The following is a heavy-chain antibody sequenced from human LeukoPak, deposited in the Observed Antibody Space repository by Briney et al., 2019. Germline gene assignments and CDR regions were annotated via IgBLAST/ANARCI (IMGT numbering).Heavy chain of an antibody. CDR2: INHSGST. CDR3: AREGGIAAAGIDY. V-gene: IGHV4-34*01. J-gene: IGHJ4*02. Sequence: PSETLSLTCAVYGGSFSGYYWSWIRQPPGKGLEWIGEINHSGSTNYNPSLKSRVTISVDTSKNQFSLKLSSVTAADTAVYYCAREGGIAAAGIDYWGQGTLVTVSS. CDR1: GGSFSGYY. D-gene: IGHD6-13*01.